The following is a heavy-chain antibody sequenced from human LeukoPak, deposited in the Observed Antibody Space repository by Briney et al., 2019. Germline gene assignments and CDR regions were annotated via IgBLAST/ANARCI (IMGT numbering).Heavy chain of an antibody. CDR1: GGSFSGYY. D-gene: IGHD2-2*03. J-gene: IGHJ5*02. Sequence: SETLSLTCAVYGGSFSGYYWSWIRQPPGKGLEWIGEINHSGSTNYNPSLKSRVTISVDTSKNQFSLKLSSVTAADTAVYYCVRGSFGYCSSTSCYGGIRWFDPWGQGTLVTVSS. CDR3: VRGSFGYCSSTSCYGGIRWFDP. V-gene: IGHV4-34*01. CDR2: INHSGST.